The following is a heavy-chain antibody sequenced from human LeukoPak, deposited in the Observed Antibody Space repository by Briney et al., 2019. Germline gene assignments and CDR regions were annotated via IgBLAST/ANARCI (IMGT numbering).Heavy chain of an antibody. J-gene: IGHJ4*02. V-gene: IGHV4-39*01. CDR1: GGSISSSSYY. CDR2: IYYTGST. D-gene: IGHD3-9*01. Sequence: SETLSLTCTVSGGSISSSSYYWGWIRQPPGKGLEWIGCIYYTGSTYYNPSLKSRVTISVDTSKNQFSLKLSSVTAADTAVYYCARHRSYYDILTGYYSIPYFDYWGQGTLVTVSS. CDR3: ARHRSYYDILTGYYSIPYFDY.